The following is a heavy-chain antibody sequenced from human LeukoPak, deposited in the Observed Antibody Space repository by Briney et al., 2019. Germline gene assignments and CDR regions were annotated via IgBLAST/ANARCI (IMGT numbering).Heavy chain of an antibody. J-gene: IGHJ4*02. V-gene: IGHV1-69*06. CDR2: IIPIFGSS. Sequence: ASVKVSCKASGGTFNNYAINWVRQAPGQGLEWMGGIIPIFGSSNYAQKFQGRVTITADKSTSTAYMELSSLRSEDTAVYYCASPLYWGQGTLVTVSS. CDR1: GGTFNNYA. CDR3: ASPLY.